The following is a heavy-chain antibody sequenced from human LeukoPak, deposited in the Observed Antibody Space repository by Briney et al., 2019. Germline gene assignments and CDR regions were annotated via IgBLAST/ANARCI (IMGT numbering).Heavy chain of an antibody. D-gene: IGHD3-10*01. CDR1: GFTLNIYW. CDR2: IKPDGSEK. Sequence: PGGSLRLSCATSGFTLNIYWMTWVRQAPGKGPEWVANIKPDGSEKNYVGSVKGRFTISRDNAKNSLYLQMNSLSADDTAVYYCARELLWFGGGGVDVWGQGTTVTVSS. V-gene: IGHV3-7*01. J-gene: IGHJ6*02. CDR3: ARELLWFGGGGVDV.